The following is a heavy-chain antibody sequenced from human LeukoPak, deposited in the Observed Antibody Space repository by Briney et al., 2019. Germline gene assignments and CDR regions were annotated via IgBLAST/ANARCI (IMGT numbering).Heavy chain of an antibody. J-gene: IGHJ3*02. Sequence: GGSLRLSCAASGFTFSSFPMTWVRLAPGKGLEWVSTITGSGGSTYYAESVKGRFTISRDNAKNSLYLQMNSLRAEDTAVYYCARIYSTPDAFDIWGQGTMVTVSS. D-gene: IGHD4-11*01. CDR2: ITGSGGST. CDR1: GFTFSSFP. CDR3: ARIYSTPDAFDI. V-gene: IGHV3-23*01.